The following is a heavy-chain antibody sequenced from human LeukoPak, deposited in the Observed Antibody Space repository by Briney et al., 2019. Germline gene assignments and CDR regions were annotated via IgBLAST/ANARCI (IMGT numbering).Heavy chain of an antibody. D-gene: IGHD1-26*01. J-gene: IGHJ4*02. CDR2: INHSGST. V-gene: IGHV4-30-4*08. Sequence: SQTLSLTCTVSGGSISSGDYYWSWIRQPPGKGLEWIGEINHSGSTNYNPSLKSRVTISVDTSKNQFSLKLSSVTAADTAVYYCARPRIVGATKAPFDYWGQGTLVTVSS. CDR3: ARPRIVGATKAPFDY. CDR1: GGSISSGDYY.